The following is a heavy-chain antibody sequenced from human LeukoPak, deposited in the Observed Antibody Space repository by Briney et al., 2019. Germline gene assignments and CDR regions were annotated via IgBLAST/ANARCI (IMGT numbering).Heavy chain of an antibody. CDR1: GGSFSSSSYF. D-gene: IGHD5-12*01. J-gene: IGHJ4*02. V-gene: IGHV4-39*01. CDR2: VFYSGST. Sequence: SETLSLTCTVSGGSFSSSSYFWGWIRQPPGKGLEWIGSVFYSGSTYYNPSLKSRVTISIDTSKKSFSLKLNSVTAADTAVYYCVRHGSSGYDYWGQGTLVTVSS. CDR3: VRHGSSGYDY.